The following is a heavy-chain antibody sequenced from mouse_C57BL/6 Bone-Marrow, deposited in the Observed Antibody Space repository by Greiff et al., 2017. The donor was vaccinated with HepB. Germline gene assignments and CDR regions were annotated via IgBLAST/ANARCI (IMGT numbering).Heavy chain of an antibody. CDR1: GYTFTSYW. Sequence: VQLQQPGAELVMPGASVKLSCKASGYTFTSYWMHWVKQRPGQGLEWIGEIDPFDSYTNYNQKFKGKSTLTVDKSSSTAYMQLSSLTSEVSAVYYCARRRDFWFAYWGQGTLVTVSA. V-gene: IGHV1-69*01. CDR3: ARRRDFWFAY. J-gene: IGHJ3*01. CDR2: IDPFDSYT.